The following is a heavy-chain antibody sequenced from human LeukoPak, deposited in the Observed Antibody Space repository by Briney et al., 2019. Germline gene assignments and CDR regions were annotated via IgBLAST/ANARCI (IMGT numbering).Heavy chain of an antibody. J-gene: IGHJ6*04. V-gene: IGHV3-30*02. Sequence: GGSLRLSCAASGFIFSSCGMHWVRQAPGKGLEWVAFIQYDGRNKYYAASVKGRFTISRDDSKNTLSLQMNSLRAEDTAVYYCAKSGDDSSQGLDVWGKGTTVTVSS. CDR2: IQYDGRNK. CDR3: AKSGDDSSQGLDV. D-gene: IGHD3-22*01. CDR1: GFIFSSCG.